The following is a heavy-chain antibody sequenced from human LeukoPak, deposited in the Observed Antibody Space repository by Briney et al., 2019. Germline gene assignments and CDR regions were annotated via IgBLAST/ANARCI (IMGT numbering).Heavy chain of an antibody. J-gene: IGHJ4*02. CDR2: ISYEGSNK. V-gene: IGHV3-30*04. D-gene: IGHD3-9*01. CDR1: GFTFSSYA. CDR3: ARSEAYDILTGYYTRY. Sequence: GGSLRLSCAAFGFTFSSYAMHWVRQAPGKGLEWVAVISYEGSNKYYADSVKGRFTISRDNSKNTLYLQMNSLRAEDTAVYYCARSEAYDILTGYYTRYWGQGTLVTVSS.